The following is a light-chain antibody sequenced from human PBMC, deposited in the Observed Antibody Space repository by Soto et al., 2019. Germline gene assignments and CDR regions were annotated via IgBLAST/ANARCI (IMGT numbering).Light chain of an antibody. CDR3: QQRSNWPSYT. J-gene: IGKJ2*01. CDR2: DSS. Sequence: EIVLTQSPATLSLSPGERATLSCRASQSFSSYLAWYQQKPGQAPRLLIYDSSNRATGIPARFSGSGSGTDFPLTISSLEPEDFAVYYCQQRSNWPSYTFGQGTKLEIK. V-gene: IGKV3-11*01. CDR1: QSFSSY.